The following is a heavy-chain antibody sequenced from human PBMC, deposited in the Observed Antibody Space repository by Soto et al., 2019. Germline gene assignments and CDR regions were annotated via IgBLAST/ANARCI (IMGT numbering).Heavy chain of an antibody. CDR1: GDTFNSHS. V-gene: IGHV1-69*02. CDR3: AAAPHGVSTGSFVGSHFDS. D-gene: IGHD1-1*01. J-gene: IGHJ4*02. CDR2: IIPDFPVP. Sequence: QVQLVQSGPEVKKPGSSVTVSCQASGDTFNSHSISWVRQAPGQGLERQGRIIPDFPVPDSAQKFRGRVSITADRSTSTAYLQLTGLPSDDEAVYYCAAAPHGVSTGSFVGSHFDSGGPGTLVTVS.